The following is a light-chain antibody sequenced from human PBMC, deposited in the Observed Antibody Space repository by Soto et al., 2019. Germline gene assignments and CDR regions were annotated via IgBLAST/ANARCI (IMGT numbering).Light chain of an antibody. V-gene: IGKV1-39*01. CDR3: QHRTT. CDR1: QSIGSY. CDR2: GAS. Sequence: DSQMTQSPSYLSASVGDRRTVTCRANQSIGSYLNWYQQKPGKAPKFLIYGASSLQSGVPSRFSGSGSGTDFTLTISSLQPEDFASYYCQHRTTFGQGTKVDIK. J-gene: IGKJ1*01.